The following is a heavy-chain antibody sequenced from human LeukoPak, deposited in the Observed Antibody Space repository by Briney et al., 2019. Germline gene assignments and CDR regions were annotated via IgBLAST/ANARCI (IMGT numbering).Heavy chain of an antibody. V-gene: IGHV4-61*02. D-gene: IGHD3-3*02. J-gene: IGHJ5*02. CDR2: IYTGGGT. CDR1: GGSTSSGSYY. Sequence: LSQTLSLTCTVSGGSTSSGSYYGSWIRQPAGNGLEWIGRIYTGGGTNYNPSFKSRVTISVDTSKNQFSLKLSSVTAADTAVYYCARDLYIRSSGEFDPWGQGTLVTVSS. CDR3: ARDLYIRSSGEFDP.